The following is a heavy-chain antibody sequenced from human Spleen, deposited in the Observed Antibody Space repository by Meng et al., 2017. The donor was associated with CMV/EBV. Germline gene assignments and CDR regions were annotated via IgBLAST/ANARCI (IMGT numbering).Heavy chain of an antibody. CDR1: GGSISSRSYY. CDR3: ARHLYGMDV. Sequence: SETLSLTCTVSGGSISSRSYYWGWIRQPPGKGLEWIGSIDYSGNTYYNPSLKSRVSISVDTSKNQFSLKLSSVTAADTAVYYCARHLYGMDVWGQGTTVTVSS. V-gene: IGHV4-39*01. CDR2: IDYSGNT. J-gene: IGHJ6*02.